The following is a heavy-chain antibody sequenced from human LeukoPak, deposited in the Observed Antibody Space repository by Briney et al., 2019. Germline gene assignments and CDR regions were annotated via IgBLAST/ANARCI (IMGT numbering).Heavy chain of an antibody. V-gene: IGHV3-23*01. Sequence: GGSLRLSCAASGFTFSHYALTWVRQAPGKGLEWVSTISGSGVSTYSADSVKGRFTISRDNSKNTLYLQMNSLRAEDTAIYYCAKAPPPYCSGGSCFDAFDIWGQGTMVTVSS. J-gene: IGHJ3*02. D-gene: IGHD2-15*01. CDR1: GFTFSHYA. CDR3: AKAPPPYCSGGSCFDAFDI. CDR2: ISGSGVST.